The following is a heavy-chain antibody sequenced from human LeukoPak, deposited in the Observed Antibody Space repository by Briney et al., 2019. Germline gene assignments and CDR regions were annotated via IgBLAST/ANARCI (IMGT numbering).Heavy chain of an antibody. Sequence: GESLRLSCAASGFTFSAYNMNWVRQAPGKGLEWVSLISSSSSSYIHYGDSVKGRFTISRDNAKNSLYLQMNSLRAEEAAVYYCARENYGSGSWFDYWGQGTLVTVSS. J-gene: IGHJ4*02. V-gene: IGHV3-21*01. CDR3: ARENYGSGSWFDY. CDR2: ISSSSSSYI. D-gene: IGHD3-10*01. CDR1: GFTFSAYN.